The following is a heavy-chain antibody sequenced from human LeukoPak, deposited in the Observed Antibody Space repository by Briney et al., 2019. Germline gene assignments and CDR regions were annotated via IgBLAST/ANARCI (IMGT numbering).Heavy chain of an antibody. D-gene: IGHD3-22*01. CDR3: ARGGYYDSSGYYLSQYYYYGMDV. Sequence: PSETLSLTCTVSGGSISSGSYYWSWIRQPARKGLEWIGRIYTSGSTNYNPSLKSRVTISVDTSKNQFSLKLSSVTAADTAVYYCARGGYYDSSGYYLSQYYYYGMDVWGQGTTVTVSS. CDR2: IYTSGST. V-gene: IGHV4-61*02. CDR1: GGSISSGSYY. J-gene: IGHJ6*02.